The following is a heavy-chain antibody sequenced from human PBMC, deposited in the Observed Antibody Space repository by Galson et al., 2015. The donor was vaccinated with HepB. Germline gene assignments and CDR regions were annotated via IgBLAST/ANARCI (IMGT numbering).Heavy chain of an antibody. D-gene: IGHD2-21*01. Sequence: SLRLSCAASGFTFGDYWMDWVRQAPGKGLQWVANMKHDGIEKLYVDSVKGRFTISRDTAKKSMFLQMNSLRVEDTAVYFCAGVRGRQTYLYEDYWGQGTLVTVSS. J-gene: IGHJ4*02. CDR1: GFTFGDYW. CDR2: MKHDGIEK. V-gene: IGHV3-7*03. CDR3: AGVRGRQTYLYEDY.